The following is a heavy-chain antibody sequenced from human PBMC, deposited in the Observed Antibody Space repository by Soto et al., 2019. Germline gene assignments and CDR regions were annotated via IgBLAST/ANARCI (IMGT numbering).Heavy chain of an antibody. CDR3: ATGIAAAGKGWFAP. Sequence: ASVKVSCKASGYTFTSYGISWVRQAPGQGLEWMGWISAYNGNTNYAQKLQGRVTMTTDTSTSTAYMELRSLRSDDTAVYYCATGIAAAGKGWFAPWGQGTLVTVSS. CDR2: ISAYNGNT. D-gene: IGHD6-13*01. V-gene: IGHV1-18*01. J-gene: IGHJ5*02. CDR1: GYTFTSYG.